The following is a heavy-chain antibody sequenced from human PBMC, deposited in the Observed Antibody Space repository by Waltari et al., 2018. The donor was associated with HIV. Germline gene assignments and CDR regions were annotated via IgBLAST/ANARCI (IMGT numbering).Heavy chain of an antibody. CDR3: ARAGITFGGVIAAFDY. J-gene: IGHJ4*02. Sequence: VQLVESGGGLVKPGGSLRLSCAASGFTFSDYYMSWIRQAPGKGLEWVSYISSSGSTIYCAGSGKGRFTISRDNAKNPLYLQMNSLRAEDTAVYYCARAGITFGGVIAAFDYWGQGTLVTVSS. V-gene: IGHV3-11*01. CDR1: GFTFSDYY. CDR2: ISSSGSTI. D-gene: IGHD3-16*02.